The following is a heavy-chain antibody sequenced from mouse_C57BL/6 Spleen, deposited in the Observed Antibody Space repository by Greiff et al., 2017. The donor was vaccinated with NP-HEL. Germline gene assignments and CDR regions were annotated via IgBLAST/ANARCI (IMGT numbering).Heavy chain of an antibody. V-gene: IGHV2-6*03. J-gene: IGHJ4*01. D-gene: IGHD2-4*01. CDR2: IWSAGST. Sequence: QVQLKESGPGLVAPSQSLSITCTVSGFSLTSYGVHWVRQPPGKGLEWLVVIWSAGSTTYNSALKSSLSISKDNSKSQVFLKMNSLPTDDTAMYYCARRGDYDNYYAMDYWGQGTSVTVSS. CDR3: ARRGDYDNYYAMDY. CDR1: GFSLTSYG.